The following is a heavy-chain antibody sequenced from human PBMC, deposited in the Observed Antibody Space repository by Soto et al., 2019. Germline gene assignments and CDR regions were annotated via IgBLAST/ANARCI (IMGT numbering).Heavy chain of an antibody. Sequence: PGGSLRLSCAASGFTFSDYYMSWIRQAPGKGLEWVSYISSSGSTIYYADSVKGRFTISSDNAKNSLNLQMNSQRAEDTAVYYCARETVYYVFWSGYHPLGGRDVWGQGTTVTVSS. CDR2: ISSSGSTI. J-gene: IGHJ6*02. CDR1: GFTFSDYY. V-gene: IGHV3-11*01. CDR3: ARETVYYVFWSGYHPLGGRDV. D-gene: IGHD3-3*01.